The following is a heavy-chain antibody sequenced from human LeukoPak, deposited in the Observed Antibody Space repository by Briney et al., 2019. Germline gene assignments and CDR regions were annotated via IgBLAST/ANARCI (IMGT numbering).Heavy chain of an antibody. V-gene: IGHV3-21*01. D-gene: IGHD6-19*01. CDR1: GFTFSSYS. CDR3: ARDIPDSSGWSAYYYGMDV. CDR2: ISSSSSYI. J-gene: IGHJ6*02. Sequence: GGSLRLSCAASGFTFSSYSMTWVRQAPGKGLEWVSSISSSSSYIYYADSVKGRFTISRDNAKNSLYLQMNSLRAEDTAVYYCARDIPDSSGWSAYYYGMDVWGQGTTVTVSS.